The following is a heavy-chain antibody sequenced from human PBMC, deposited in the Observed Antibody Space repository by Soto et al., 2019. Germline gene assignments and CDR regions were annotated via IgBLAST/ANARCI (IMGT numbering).Heavy chain of an antibody. J-gene: IGHJ6*02. CDR3: TTGDTIFLYGVDV. D-gene: IGHD3-9*01. CDR2: IYSGGST. CDR1: GFTVSSNY. Sequence: GGSLRLSCAASGFTVSSNYMSWVRQAPGKGLEWVSVIYSGGSTYYADSVKGRFTISRDNSKNTLYLQMNSLRAEDTAVYYCTTGDTIFLYGVDVWGQGTTVTVSS. V-gene: IGHV3-66*01.